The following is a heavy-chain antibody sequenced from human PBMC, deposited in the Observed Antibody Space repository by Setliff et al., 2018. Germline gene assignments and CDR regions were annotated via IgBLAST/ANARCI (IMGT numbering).Heavy chain of an antibody. V-gene: IGHV3-74*01. CDR2: IESDGSNP. CDR3: ARGIAAAGSLDY. Sequence: PGGSLRLSCAASGFTFSNYWMSWVRQAPGKGLLWVSLIESDGSNPGYADSLRGRFTISRDNAKNMLYLQMNRLRAEDTAVYYCARGIAAAGSLDYWGPGTLVTVSS. J-gene: IGHJ4*02. D-gene: IGHD6-13*01. CDR1: GFTFSNYW.